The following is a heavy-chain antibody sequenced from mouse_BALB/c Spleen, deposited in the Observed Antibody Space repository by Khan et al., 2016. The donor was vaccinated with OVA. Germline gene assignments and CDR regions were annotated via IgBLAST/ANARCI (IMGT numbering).Heavy chain of an antibody. CDR1: GFTFSTFA. Sequence: EVELVESGGGLVKPGGSLKLSCAASGFTFSTFAMSWVRQTPEMRLEWVTTINSDGDYTYYPDSVTGRFTVSRDYARDTLYLQMSSLRSEDTAMYYCARSPYGNVAYWGQGTLVTVSA. J-gene: IGHJ3*01. D-gene: IGHD2-1*01. CDR2: INSDGDYT. V-gene: IGHV5-9-3*01. CDR3: ARSPYGNVAY.